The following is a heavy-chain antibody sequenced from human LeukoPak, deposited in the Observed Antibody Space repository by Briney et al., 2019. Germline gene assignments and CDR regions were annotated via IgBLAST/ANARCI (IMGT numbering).Heavy chain of an antibody. D-gene: IGHD5-24*01. CDR2: ISYSGST. CDR1: GGSISSYY. V-gene: IGHV4-59*08. CDR3: VRHRDGHFYDY. Sequence: PSETLSLTCTFSGGSISSYYWSWIRQPPGKGLEWIGYISYSGSTNYNPSLKSRVTISVDTSKNQFSLKLSSVTAADTAVYYCVRHRDGHFYDYWGQGTLVTVSS. J-gene: IGHJ4*02.